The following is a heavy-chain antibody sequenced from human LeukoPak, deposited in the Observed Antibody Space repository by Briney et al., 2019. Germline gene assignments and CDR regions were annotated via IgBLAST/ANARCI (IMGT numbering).Heavy chain of an antibody. J-gene: IGHJ4*02. V-gene: IGHV3-9*03. CDR2: ISWSSGSI. CDR3: AKDRGITIFGVDTD. CDR1: GFTFDDYA. Sequence: GGSLRLSCAASGFTFDDYAMHWVRQAPGKGLEWVSGISWSSGSIGYADSVKGRFTISRDNAKNSLYLQMNSLRAEDMALYYCAKDRGITIFGVDTDWGQGTLVTVSS. D-gene: IGHD3-3*01.